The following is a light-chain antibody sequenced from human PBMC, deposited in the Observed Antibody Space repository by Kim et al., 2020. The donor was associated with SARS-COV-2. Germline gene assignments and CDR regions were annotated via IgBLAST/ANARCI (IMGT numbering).Light chain of an antibody. CDR2: GAS. CDR3: QQFGSSPGT. CDR1: QNVSNY. Sequence: PGERATLSCRASQNVSNYLAWYQQKPGQTPRLLIYGASSRATSFPDRFSGSGSGTDFTLTISRLEPEDFAVYYCQQFGSSPGTFGQGTKLEI. V-gene: IGKV3-20*01. J-gene: IGKJ2*01.